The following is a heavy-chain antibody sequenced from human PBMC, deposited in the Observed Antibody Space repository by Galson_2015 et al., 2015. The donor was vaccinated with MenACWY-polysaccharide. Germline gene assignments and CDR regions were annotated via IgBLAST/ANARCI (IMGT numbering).Heavy chain of an antibody. Sequence: SLRLSCAASGFTFTSYTMSWIRQAPGRGPEWVTVISLDGRNTYYADPVKGRFTISRDNSKNTLYLQMHDLRAEDTAVYYCVKAHETSGWNRGPGCGGQGTLVTVSS. CDR1: GFTFTSYT. CDR2: ISLDGRNT. CDR3: VKAHETSGWNRGPGC. V-gene: IGHV3-23*01. J-gene: IGHJ4*02. D-gene: IGHD1-1*01.